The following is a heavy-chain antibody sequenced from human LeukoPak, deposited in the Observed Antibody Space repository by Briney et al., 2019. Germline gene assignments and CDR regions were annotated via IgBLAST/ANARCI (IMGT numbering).Heavy chain of an antibody. CDR1: GGSISSYY. Sequence: PSETLSLTCTVSGGSISSYYWSWIRQSPGKGLEWIAYIHYTGTTNHNPSLKSRVTISLDASKNQFSLKLSSVTAADTAVYYCSSLLSSGLPKYWGQGALVTVSS. J-gene: IGHJ4*02. D-gene: IGHD3-22*01. CDR3: SSLLSSGLPKY. CDR2: IHYTGTT. V-gene: IGHV4-59*08.